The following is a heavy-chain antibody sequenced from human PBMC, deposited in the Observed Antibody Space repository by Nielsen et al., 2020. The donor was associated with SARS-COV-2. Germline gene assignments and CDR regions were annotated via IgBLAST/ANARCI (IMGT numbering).Heavy chain of an antibody. J-gene: IGHJ6*02. V-gene: IGHV4-31*02. Sequence: SCTVSGASISSGGYFWSWIRQRPGKGLEWIGYIYFTGRTSYNPSLKSRVAMSVDTSKNQFSLDLKSVTAADTAVYYCAREASGYDHYKYGMDVWGLGATVTVSS. CDR3: AREASGYDHYKYGMDV. CDR1: GASISSGGYF. D-gene: IGHD5-12*01. CDR2: IYFTGRT.